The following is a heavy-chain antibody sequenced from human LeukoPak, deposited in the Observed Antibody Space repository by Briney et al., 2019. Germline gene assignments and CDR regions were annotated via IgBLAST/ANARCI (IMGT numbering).Heavy chain of an antibody. Sequence: GGSLRLSCAASGFTFSSYSMNWVRQAPGKGLEWVSSISSSSSYIYCADSVKGRFTISRDNAKNSLYLQMNSLRAEDTAVYYCARVGIAAAGTKFDYWGQGTLVTVSS. V-gene: IGHV3-21*01. J-gene: IGHJ4*02. CDR1: GFTFSSYS. CDR2: ISSSSSYI. D-gene: IGHD6-13*01. CDR3: ARVGIAAAGTKFDY.